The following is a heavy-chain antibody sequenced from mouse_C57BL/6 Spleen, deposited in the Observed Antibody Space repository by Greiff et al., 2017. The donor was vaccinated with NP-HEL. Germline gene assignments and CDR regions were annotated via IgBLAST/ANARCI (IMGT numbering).Heavy chain of an antibody. J-gene: IGHJ2*01. V-gene: IGHV5-17*01. CDR3: ARMGYYGSRYYFDY. D-gene: IGHD1-1*01. Sequence: EVQGVESGGGLVKPGGSLKLSCAASGFTFSDYGMHWVRQAPEKGLEWVAYISSGSSTIYYADTVKGRFTISRDNAKNTLFLQMTSLRSEDTAMYYCARMGYYGSRYYFDYWGQGTTLTVSS. CDR2: ISSGSSTI. CDR1: GFTFSDYG.